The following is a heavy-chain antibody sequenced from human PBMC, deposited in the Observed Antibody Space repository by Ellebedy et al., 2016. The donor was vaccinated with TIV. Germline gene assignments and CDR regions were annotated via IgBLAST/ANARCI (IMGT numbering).Heavy chain of an antibody. V-gene: IGHV3-11*04. CDR1: GFTFTDYY. D-gene: IGHD6-19*01. J-gene: IGHJ2*01. CDR3: ARAGSGGWEAYFDL. Sequence: GESLKISCVASGFTFTDYYMSWIRQAPGKGLEWVSYISYSGGIIYYADSVKGRFTISRDNAKNTLYLQMNSLGTEDTAVYYCARAGSGGWEAYFDLWGRGTLVTVSS. CDR2: ISYSGGII.